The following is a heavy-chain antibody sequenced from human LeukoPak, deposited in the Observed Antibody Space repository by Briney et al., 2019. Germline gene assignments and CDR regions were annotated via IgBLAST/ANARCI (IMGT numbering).Heavy chain of an antibody. J-gene: IGHJ5*02. CDR2: ISSSVSTI. D-gene: IGHD1-26*01. CDR3: VYGGSYYVA. CDR1: GFTFSDYY. Sequence: PGGSLRLSCAASGFTFSDYYMNWIRQAPGKGLEWVSYISSSVSTIYYADSVKGRFSISRDNAKNSLYLQMNSLRAEDTAVYYCVYGGSYYVAWGQGTLVTVSS. V-gene: IGHV3-11*04.